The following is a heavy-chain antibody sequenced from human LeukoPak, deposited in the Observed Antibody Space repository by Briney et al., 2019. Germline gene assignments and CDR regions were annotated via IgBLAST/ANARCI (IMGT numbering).Heavy chain of an antibody. D-gene: IGHD3-3*01. CDR3: ARDPREYYDFWSGYYSYFDY. CDR1: GGSISSSNW. CDR2: IYHSGST. V-gene: IGHV4-4*02. J-gene: IGHJ4*02. Sequence: SETLSLTCAVSGGSISSSNWWSWVRQPPGKGLEWIGEIYHSGSTNYNPSLKSRVTISVDKSKNQFSLKLSSVTAADTAVYYCARDPREYYDFWSGYYSYFDYWGQGTLVTVSS.